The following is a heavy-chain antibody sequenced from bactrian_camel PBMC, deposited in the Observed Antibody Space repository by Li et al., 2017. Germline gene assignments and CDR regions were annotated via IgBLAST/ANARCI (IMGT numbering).Heavy chain of an antibody. CDR2: VDKGGGFT. CDR3: ASRGKADCNTAWVVGDFHY. Sequence: VQLVESGGGSVKPGGSLRLSCVVSESTYRDYCMGWFRQAPGKEPEGLATVDKGGGFTNYHDSVKGRFTISTDNAQNRVYLQMDSLQPEDTAMYYCASRGKADCNTAWVVGDFHYWGQGTQVTVS. CDR1: ESTYRDYC. D-gene: IGHD1*01. J-gene: IGHJ6*01. V-gene: IGHV3S1*01.